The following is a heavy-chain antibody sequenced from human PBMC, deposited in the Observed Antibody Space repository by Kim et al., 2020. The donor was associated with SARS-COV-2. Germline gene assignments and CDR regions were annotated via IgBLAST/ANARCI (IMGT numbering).Heavy chain of an antibody. CDR2: INAGNGNT. V-gene: IGHV1-3*01. CDR1: GYTFTSYA. D-gene: IGHD3-10*01. J-gene: IGHJ6*02. CDR3: ARERVKRLLWFGDDDYYGMDV. Sequence: ASVKVSCKASGYTFTSYAMHWVRQAPGQRLEWMGWINAGNGNTKYSQKFQGRVTITRDTSASTAYMELSSLRSEDTAVYYCARERVKRLLWFGDDDYYGMDVWGQGTTVTVSS.